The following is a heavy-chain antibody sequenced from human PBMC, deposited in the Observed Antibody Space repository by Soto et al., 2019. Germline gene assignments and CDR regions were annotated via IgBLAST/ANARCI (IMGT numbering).Heavy chain of an antibody. CDR2: MYNTGST. CDR3: ARDLWGYCGTDCYPLDV. D-gene: IGHD2-21*02. J-gene: IGHJ6*02. CDR1: GGSISVYY. V-gene: IGHV4-59*01. Sequence: SETLSLTCTVSGGSISVYYWSWIRQPTGEGLEWIGYMYNTGSTVYNPSFKSRVTISVDTSKNQFSLKLNSVTAADTAVYYCARDLWGYCGTDCYPLDVWGQGTTVTVS.